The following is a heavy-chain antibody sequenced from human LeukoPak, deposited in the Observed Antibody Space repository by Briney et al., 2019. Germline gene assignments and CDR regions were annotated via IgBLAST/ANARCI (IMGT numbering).Heavy chain of an antibody. V-gene: IGHV4-59*01. CDR1: GGSISSFY. CDR2: IYYSGST. D-gene: IGHD1-1*01. J-gene: IGHJ5*02. CDR3: ARHGTSGTNLNWFDP. Sequence: SETLSLTCTVSGGSISSFYWSWIRQPPGKGLEWIGYIYYSGSTNYSPSLKSRVTISVDTSKNQFSLKLCSVTAADTAVYYCARHGTSGTNLNWFDPWGQGTLVTVSS.